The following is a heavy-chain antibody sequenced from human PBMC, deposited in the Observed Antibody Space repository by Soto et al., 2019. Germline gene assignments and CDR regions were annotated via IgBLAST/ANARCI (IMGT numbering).Heavy chain of an antibody. CDR3: ARQGAALRDYYYGMDV. D-gene: IGHD6-25*01. J-gene: IGHJ6*02. V-gene: IGHV1-69*05. Sequence: QVQLVQSGAEVKKPGSSVKVSCKASGGTFSSYAISWVRQAPGQGLEWMGGIIPIFGTANYAQKFQGRVTIXSDESTSTAYMELSSLRSEHTAVYYCARQGAALRDYYYGMDVWGQGTTVTVSS. CDR1: GGTFSSYA. CDR2: IIPIFGTA.